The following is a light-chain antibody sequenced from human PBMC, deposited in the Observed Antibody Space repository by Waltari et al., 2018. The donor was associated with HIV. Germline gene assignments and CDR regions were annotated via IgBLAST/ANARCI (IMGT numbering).Light chain of an antibody. CDR1: ALPKQY. CDR2: KDS. V-gene: IGLV3-25*03. CDR3: QSADSSGTLYV. J-gene: IGLJ1*01. Sequence: SYELTQPPSVSVSPGQTARITCSGDALPKQYAYWYQQKPGQAPVLVIYKDSERPSGIPERFSCSSSWTTVTLTISGVQAEDEADYYCQSADSSGTLYVFGTGTKVTVL.